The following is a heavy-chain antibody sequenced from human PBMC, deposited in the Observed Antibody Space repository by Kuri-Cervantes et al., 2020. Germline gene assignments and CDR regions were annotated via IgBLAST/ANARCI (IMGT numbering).Heavy chain of an antibody. CDR1: GGSISSGGYS. J-gene: IGHJ5*02. CDR2: IYHSGST. CDR3: ARDGGYATRSWFDP. D-gene: IGHD2-8*01. Sequence: SETLSLTCAVSGGSISSGGYSWSWIRQPPGKGLEWIGYIYHSGSTYYNPSLKSRVTISVDRSKNQFSLKLSSVTAADTAVYYCARDGGYATRSWFDPWGQGTQVTVSS. V-gene: IGHV4-30-2*01.